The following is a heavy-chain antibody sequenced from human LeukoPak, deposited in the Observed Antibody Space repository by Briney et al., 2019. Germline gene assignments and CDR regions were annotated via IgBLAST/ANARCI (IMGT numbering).Heavy chain of an antibody. D-gene: IGHD5-18*01. J-gene: IGHJ4*02. V-gene: IGHV7-4-1*02. Sequence: ASVKVSCKASGYTFTGYYMHWVRQAPGQGLEWMGWINTNTGNPTYAQGFTGRFVFSLDTSVSTAYLQISSLKAEDTAVYYCARMAGQLIATRHFDYWGQGTLVTVSS. CDR3: ARMAGQLIATRHFDY. CDR1: GYTFTGYY. CDR2: INTNTGNP.